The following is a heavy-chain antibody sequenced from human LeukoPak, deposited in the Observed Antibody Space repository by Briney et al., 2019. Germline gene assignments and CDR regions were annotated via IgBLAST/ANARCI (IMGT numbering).Heavy chain of an antibody. D-gene: IGHD6-13*01. CDR3: TREAAAGIDY. V-gene: IGHV3-7*01. CDR1: GFTFSTYW. J-gene: IGHJ4*02. Sequence: GGSLRLSCAASGFTFSTYWMSWVRRAPGKGLEWVANIKQDGSEKYYLDSVKGRFTISRDNAKNSLYLQMNSLRAEDTAVYFCTREAAAGIDYWGQGTLVTASS. CDR2: IKQDGSEK.